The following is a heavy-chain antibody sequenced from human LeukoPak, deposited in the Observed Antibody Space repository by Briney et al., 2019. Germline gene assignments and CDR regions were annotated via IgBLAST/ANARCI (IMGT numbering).Heavy chain of an antibody. J-gene: IGHJ4*02. Sequence: GASVKVSCKASGYTFTSYDINWVRQATGQGLEWMGWMNPNSGNTGYAQKFQGRVTITRNTSISTAYMELSSLRSEDTAVYYCARGANAAYCGGDCYKSDYWGQGTLVTVSS. V-gene: IGHV1-8*03. CDR3: ARGANAAYCGGDCYKSDY. D-gene: IGHD2-21*01. CDR2: MNPNSGNT. CDR1: GYTFTSYD.